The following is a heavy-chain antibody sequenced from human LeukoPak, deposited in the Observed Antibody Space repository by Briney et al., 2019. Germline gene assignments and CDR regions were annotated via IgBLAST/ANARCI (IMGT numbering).Heavy chain of an antibody. Sequence: GESLKISCKGSGYSFTNYWIGWVRQMPGKGLECMGIIYPGGSDTRYSPSFQGQVTISADKSISTAYLQWSSLKASDTAMYYCARAGQGQMLSTWFDPWGQGTLVTVSS. CDR2: IYPGGSDT. D-gene: IGHD3-16*02. CDR1: GYSFTNYW. V-gene: IGHV5-51*01. CDR3: ARAGQGQMLSTWFDP. J-gene: IGHJ5*02.